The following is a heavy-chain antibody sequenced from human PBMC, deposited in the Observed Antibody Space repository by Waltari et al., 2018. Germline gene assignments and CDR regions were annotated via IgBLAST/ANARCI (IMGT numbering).Heavy chain of an antibody. Sequence: QVQLVQSGAEVTQPGSSVKVSCKASGGTFSSYAISWVRQAPGHGLDGMGGRIPSVGTANDAQKFQGRVTSTADESTSTAYMELSSLRSEDTAVYYCARQGLKGQIGTDLLAFDIWGQGTMVTVSS. CDR3: ARQGLKGQIGTDLLAFDI. CDR1: GGTFSSYA. CDR2: RIPSVGTA. J-gene: IGHJ3*02. V-gene: IGHV1-69*01. D-gene: IGHD1-26*01.